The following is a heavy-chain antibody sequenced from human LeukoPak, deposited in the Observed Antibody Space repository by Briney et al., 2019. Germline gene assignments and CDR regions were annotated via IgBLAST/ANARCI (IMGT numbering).Heavy chain of an antibody. Sequence: SETLSLTCTVSGGSISSYYWSWIRQPPGKGLEWIGYIYYSGSTNYNPSLKSRVTISVDTSKNQFSLKLSSVTAADTAVYYCARRYSGSYFVSYWGQGTLVTVSS. J-gene: IGHJ4*02. V-gene: IGHV4-59*12. CDR3: ARRYSGSYFVSY. CDR2: IYYSGST. CDR1: GGSISSYY. D-gene: IGHD1-26*01.